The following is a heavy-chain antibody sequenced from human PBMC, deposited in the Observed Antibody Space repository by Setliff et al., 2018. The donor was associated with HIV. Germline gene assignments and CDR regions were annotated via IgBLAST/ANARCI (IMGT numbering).Heavy chain of an antibody. V-gene: IGHV3-48*01. Sequence: SLRLSCAASGFTFSRYSMNWVRQAPGKGLEWLSYISRNSDTIYYADSVKGRFTISRDNAENSLFLQMNSLRAEDTAVYYCARVQYFNSGGYWATIRHYYYMDVWGKGTAVTVSS. CDR2: ISRNSDTI. J-gene: IGHJ6*03. D-gene: IGHD3-22*01. CDR3: ARVQYFNSGGYWATIRHYYYMDV. CDR1: GFTFSRYS.